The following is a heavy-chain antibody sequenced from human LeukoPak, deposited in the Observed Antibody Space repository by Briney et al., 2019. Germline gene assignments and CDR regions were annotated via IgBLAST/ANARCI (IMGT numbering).Heavy chain of an antibody. V-gene: IGHV3-66*02. CDR3: ARDPGYGSGTDYDMGY. D-gene: IGHD3-10*01. Sequence: GGSLRLSCVASGFTVSGNYMSWVRQAPGKGLEWVSVIYSGGNTYYADSVKGRFTISRDISKNTLYLQMNSLRPEDTAVYHCARDPGYGSGTDYDMGYWGQGTLVTVSS. CDR1: GFTVSGNY. J-gene: IGHJ4*02. CDR2: IYSGGNT.